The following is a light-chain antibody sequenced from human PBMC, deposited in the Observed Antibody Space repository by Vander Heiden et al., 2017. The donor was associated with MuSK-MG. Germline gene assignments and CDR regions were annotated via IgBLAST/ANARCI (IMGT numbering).Light chain of an antibody. CDR3: SSYTRSTTLV. CDR1: SSAVGGYNY. Sequence: QSALTQPASVSGSPGQSITISCTGTSSAVGGYNYVSWYQQHPGKAPKLMIYDVSNRPSGVSNRFSGSKSGNTASLTISGLQAEDEADYYCSSYTRSTTLVFGSGTKVTVL. CDR2: DVS. J-gene: IGLJ1*01. V-gene: IGLV2-14*03.